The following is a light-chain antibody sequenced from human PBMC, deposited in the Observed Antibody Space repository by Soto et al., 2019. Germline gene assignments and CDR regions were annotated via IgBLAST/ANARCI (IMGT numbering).Light chain of an antibody. CDR1: QNITNN. Sequence: DIQMTQSPSSLSASIGDRVTITCQASQNITNNLSRYQQKPGKAPNLLIYHASKLAKGVTSRFSGSGSGTDFSFIITSLQREDLATYYCQQYYGLPPLTFGQGTRLEI. CDR3: QQYYGLPPLT. V-gene: IGKV1-33*01. J-gene: IGKJ5*01. CDR2: HAS.